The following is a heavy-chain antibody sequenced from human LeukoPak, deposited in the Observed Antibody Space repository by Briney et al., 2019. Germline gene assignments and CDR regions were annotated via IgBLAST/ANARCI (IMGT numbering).Heavy chain of an antibody. V-gene: IGHV3-21*01. CDR2: ISRTSAYI. CDR3: ARDERRYCSDSSCYPGDY. CDR1: GFTFSNYA. D-gene: IGHD2-2*01. J-gene: IGHJ4*02. Sequence: GSLRLSCAASGFTFSNYAMKWVRQAPGKGLEWVSAISRTSAYIYYPDSVKGRFTISRDNAQNSLYLQMDSLRVEDTAVYYCARDERRYCSDSSCYPGDYWGQGTLVTVSS.